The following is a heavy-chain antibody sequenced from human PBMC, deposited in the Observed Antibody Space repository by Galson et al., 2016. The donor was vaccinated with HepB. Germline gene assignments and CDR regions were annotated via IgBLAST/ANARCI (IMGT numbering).Heavy chain of an antibody. V-gene: IGHV3-7*03. CDR2: IKPDGSET. CDR3: ARGDKWGWDY. CDR1: GFTFGSYW. Sequence: SLRLSCAASGFTFGSYWMGWVRQAPGRGLEWLANIKPDGSETHYVDSVEGRFTISRDNAKNSMYLQMSGLRTEDTAVYYCARGDKWGWDYWGQGTLVTVSS. D-gene: IGHD1-26*01. J-gene: IGHJ4*02.